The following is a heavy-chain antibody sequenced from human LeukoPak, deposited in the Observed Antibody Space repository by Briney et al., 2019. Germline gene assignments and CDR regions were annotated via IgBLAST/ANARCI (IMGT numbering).Heavy chain of an antibody. J-gene: IGHJ4*02. Sequence: GRSLRLSCAASGFTFSTYAMHWVRQAPGKGLEWVAVISYDGSNKYYADSVKGRFTISRDNSKNTLSLQMNSLRAEDTAVYYCARDHYGFWSGFFYWGQGTLVTVSS. D-gene: IGHD3-3*01. V-gene: IGHV3-30*04. CDR1: GFTFSTYA. CDR3: ARDHYGFWSGFFY. CDR2: ISYDGSNK.